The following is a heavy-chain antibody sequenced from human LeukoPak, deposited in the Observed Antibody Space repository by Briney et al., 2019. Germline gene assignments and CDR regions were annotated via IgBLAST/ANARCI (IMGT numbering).Heavy chain of an antibody. CDR1: GDSISSGGYH. CDR2: ISYSGST. D-gene: IGHD4-17*01. V-gene: IGHV4-31*03. CDR3: ARDYGDYFRWFDP. J-gene: IGHJ5*02. Sequence: SETLSLTCTVSGDSISSGGYHWTWIRQHPGKGLERIGYISYSGSTYYNPSLKSRVNISMDTSKNQFSLSLTSVTAADTAVYCCARDYGDYFRWFDPWGQGTLVTVSS.